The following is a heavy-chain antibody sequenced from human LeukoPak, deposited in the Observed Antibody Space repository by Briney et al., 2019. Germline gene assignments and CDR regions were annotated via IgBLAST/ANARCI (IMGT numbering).Heavy chain of an antibody. CDR2: IYYSGST. CDR3: ARVHYYDFWSGRTRPDYYFDY. J-gene: IGHJ4*02. D-gene: IGHD3-3*01. V-gene: IGHV4-31*03. Sequence: PPETLSLTCTVSGGSISSGGYYWSWIRQHPGKGLEWIGYIYYSGSTYYNPSLKSRVTISVDTSKNQFSLKLSSVTAADTAVYYCARVHYYDFWSGRTRPDYYFDYWGQGTLVTVSS. CDR1: GGSISSGGYY.